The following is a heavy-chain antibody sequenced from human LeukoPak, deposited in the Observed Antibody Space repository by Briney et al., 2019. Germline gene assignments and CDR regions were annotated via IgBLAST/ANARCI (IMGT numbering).Heavy chain of an antibody. V-gene: IGHV3-7*01. CDR2: IKEDGSEK. CDR1: GFTFSSYW. D-gene: IGHD6-6*01. J-gene: IGHJ3*02. Sequence: PGGSLRLSCAASGFTFSSYWMSWVRQAPGKGLEWVANIKEDGSEKYYVDSVKGRFTIPRDNAKNSLYLQMNSLGAEDTAVYYCASLESLKTSPAFDIWGQGTMVTVSS. CDR3: ASLESLKTSPAFDI.